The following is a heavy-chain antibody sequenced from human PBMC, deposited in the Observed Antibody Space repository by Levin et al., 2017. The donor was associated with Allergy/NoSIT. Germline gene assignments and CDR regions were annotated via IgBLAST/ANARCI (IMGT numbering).Heavy chain of an antibody. CDR1: GFTFSSYS. D-gene: IGHD1-26*01. CDR2: ISSSSSYI. Sequence: GESLKISCAASGFTFSSYSMNWVRQAPGKGLEWVSSISSSSSYIYYADSVKGRFTISRDNAKNSLYLQMNSLRAEDTAVYYCASDHDPYSGSYSWFDPWGQGTLVTVSS. V-gene: IGHV3-21*01. J-gene: IGHJ5*02. CDR3: ASDHDPYSGSYSWFDP.